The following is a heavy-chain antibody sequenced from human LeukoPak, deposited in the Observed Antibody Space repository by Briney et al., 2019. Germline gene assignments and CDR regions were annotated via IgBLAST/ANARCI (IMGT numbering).Heavy chain of an antibody. CDR3: ARYSSGWYKDY. CDR2: INHSGST. D-gene: IGHD6-13*01. V-gene: IGHV4-34*01. J-gene: IGHJ4*02. Sequence: PSETLSLTCAVYGGSFSGYYWSWIRQPPGKGLEWIGEINHSGSTNYNPSLKSRVTISVDTSKNQFSLKLSSVTAADTAVYYCARYSSGWYKDYWGQGTLVTVSS. CDR1: GGSFSGYY.